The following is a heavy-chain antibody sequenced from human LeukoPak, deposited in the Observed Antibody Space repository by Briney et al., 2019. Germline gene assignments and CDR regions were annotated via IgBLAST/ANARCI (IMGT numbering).Heavy chain of an antibody. CDR1: GYTLTSYA. Sequence: ASVKVSCKASGYTLTSYAMNWVRQAPGQGLEWMGWINTNTGNPTYAQGFTGRFVFSLDTSVSTAYLQISSLKAEDTAVYYCARGSVLLWFGEPFGFDPWGQGTLVTVSS. J-gene: IGHJ5*02. V-gene: IGHV7-4-1*02. D-gene: IGHD3-10*01. CDR2: INTNTGNP. CDR3: ARGSVLLWFGEPFGFDP.